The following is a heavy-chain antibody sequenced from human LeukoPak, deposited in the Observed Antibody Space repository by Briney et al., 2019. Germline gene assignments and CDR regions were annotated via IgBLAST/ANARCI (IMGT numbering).Heavy chain of an antibody. CDR3: ARVKDSSSWHYFDF. V-gene: IGHV1-2*02. D-gene: IGHD6-13*01. CDR2: VNPFSGGT. J-gene: IGHJ4*02. CDR1: GYTFTAYY. Sequence: ASVKVSCKASGYTFTAYYIHWLRQAPGQGLEWMGWVNPFSGGTIPARKFQDRVTMTKDTSINTACMELSSLRSDDTAVYYCARVKDSSSWHYFDFWGQGTLVTVSS.